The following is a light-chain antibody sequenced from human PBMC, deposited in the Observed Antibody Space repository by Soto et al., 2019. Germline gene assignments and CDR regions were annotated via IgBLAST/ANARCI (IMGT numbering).Light chain of an antibody. Sequence: SYVLTQPPSVSVAPGQTATITCGGSNIATKSVHWYQQMPGQAPVLVVCDDSDRPSGIPERFSGSNSGNTATLTIGWVEAGDEADYYCQVWDSGSDQWVFGGGTKLTVL. CDR3: QVWDSGSDQWV. CDR2: DDS. J-gene: IGLJ2*01. CDR1: NIATKS. V-gene: IGLV3-21*02.